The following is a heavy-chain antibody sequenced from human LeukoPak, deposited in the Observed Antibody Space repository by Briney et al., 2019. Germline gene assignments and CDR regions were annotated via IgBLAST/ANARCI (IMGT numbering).Heavy chain of an antibody. CDR3: AKKGYAGSGTYSYYFDY. CDR1: GFTFSSFS. V-gene: IGHV3-23*01. D-gene: IGHD3-10*01. Sequence: PGGSLRLSCAASGFTFSSFSMNWVRQAPGKGLEGVSTLSTSGAATYYADSVKGRFTISRDNSQNTLYLQMHSLRAEDTAIYYCAKKGYAGSGTYSYYFDYWGQGALVTVSS. CDR2: LSTSGAAT. J-gene: IGHJ4*02.